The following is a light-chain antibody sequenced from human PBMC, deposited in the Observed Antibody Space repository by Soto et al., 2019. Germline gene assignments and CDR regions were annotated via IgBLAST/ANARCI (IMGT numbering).Light chain of an antibody. CDR2: GAS. V-gene: IGKV3-20*01. J-gene: IGKJ1*01. CDR3: QQYGSSTSVA. CDR1: QSVSSSY. Sequence: EIVLTQSPGTLSLSPGERATLSCRASQSVSSSYLAWYQQKPGQAPRLLIYGASSRATGIPDRFSGSGSGTDFTLTISRLEPEDFAVYYCQQYGSSTSVAFGQGTKGEIK.